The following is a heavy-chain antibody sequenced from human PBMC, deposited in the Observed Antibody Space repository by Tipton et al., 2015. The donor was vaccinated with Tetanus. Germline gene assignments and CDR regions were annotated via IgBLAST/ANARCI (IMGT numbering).Heavy chain of an antibody. CDR2: ILYGAST. CDR3: ARIHDVLSGQFDF. V-gene: IGHV4-61*01. J-gene: IGHJ4*02. Sequence: TLSLTCTIFGGSVSRGSYYWAWIRQPPGKGLEYIGYILYGASTHYNPSLKSRVTVSADPSQNQFSLKLSSVTAADAGVYYCARIHDVLSGQFDFWGPGTLVTVSS. D-gene: IGHD3-3*01. CDR1: GGSVSRGSYY.